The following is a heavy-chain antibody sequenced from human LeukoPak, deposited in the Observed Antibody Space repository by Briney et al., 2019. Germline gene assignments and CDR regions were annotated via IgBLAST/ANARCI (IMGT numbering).Heavy chain of an antibody. D-gene: IGHD4-17*01. J-gene: IGHJ4*02. V-gene: IGHV4-61*05. CDR3: ARSSYGDYIDY. CDR1: GGSISSSSYY. Sequence: SETLSLTCTVSGGSISSSSYYWGWIRQPPGKGLEWIGYIYYSGSTNYNPSLKSRVTISVDTSKNQFSLKLSSVTAADTAVYYCARSSYGDYIDYWGQGTLVTVSS. CDR2: IYYSGST.